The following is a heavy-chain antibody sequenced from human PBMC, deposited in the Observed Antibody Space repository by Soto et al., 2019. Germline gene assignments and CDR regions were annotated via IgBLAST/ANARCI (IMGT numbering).Heavy chain of an antibody. Sequence: GGSLRLSXAASGFTFSSYAMHWVRQAPGKGLEWVAVISYDGSNKYYADSVKGRFTISRDNSKNTLYLQMNSLRAEDTAVYYCARDERLGELSSPAIWGQGTLVTVSS. V-gene: IGHV3-30-3*01. CDR2: ISYDGSNK. CDR3: ARDERLGELSSPAI. D-gene: IGHD3-16*02. CDR1: GFTFSSYA. J-gene: IGHJ4*02.